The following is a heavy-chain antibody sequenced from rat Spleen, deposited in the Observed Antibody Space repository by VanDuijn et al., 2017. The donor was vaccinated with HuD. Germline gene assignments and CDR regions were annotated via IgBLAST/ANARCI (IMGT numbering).Heavy chain of an antibody. CDR2: INYDGGST. J-gene: IGHJ2*01. CDR3: ASPLCTGDY. V-gene: IGHV5-20*01. CDR1: GFTFSDYY. D-gene: IGHD1-6*01. Sequence: EVQLVESGGGLVQPGRSLKLSCAASGFTFSDYYMAWVRQAPTKGLEWVASINYDGGSTYYRDSVKGRFIISSDNAKSTLYLQMDSLRSEDTATYYCASPLCTGDYWGQGVMVTVSS.